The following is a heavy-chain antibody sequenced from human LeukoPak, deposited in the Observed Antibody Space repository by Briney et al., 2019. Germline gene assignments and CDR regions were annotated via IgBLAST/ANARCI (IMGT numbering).Heavy chain of an antibody. Sequence: GRSLRLSCAASGFTFSSYGMHWVRQAPGKGLEWVSYISSSSSYTNYADSVKGRFTISRDNAKNSLYLQMNSLRAEDTAVYYCASDQDSGWYEWGQGTLVTVSS. D-gene: IGHD6-19*01. CDR1: GFTFSSYG. CDR3: ASDQDSGWYE. CDR2: ISSSSSYT. V-gene: IGHV3-21*05. J-gene: IGHJ4*02.